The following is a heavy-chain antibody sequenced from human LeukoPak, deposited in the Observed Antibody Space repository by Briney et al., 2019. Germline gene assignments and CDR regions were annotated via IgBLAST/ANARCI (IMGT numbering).Heavy chain of an antibody. V-gene: IGHV3-74*01. Sequence: GGSLRLSCAASGFTFSSYWMHWVRQAPGKGLVWVSRIKTDGSNTNYADSVKGRFTISRDNAKNTLYLQMSSLRAEDTAVYYCARAQRGLGIAAAGTPLDYWGQGTLVTVSS. CDR2: IKTDGSNT. CDR3: ARAQRGLGIAAAGTPLDY. CDR1: GFTFSSYW. D-gene: IGHD6-13*01. J-gene: IGHJ4*02.